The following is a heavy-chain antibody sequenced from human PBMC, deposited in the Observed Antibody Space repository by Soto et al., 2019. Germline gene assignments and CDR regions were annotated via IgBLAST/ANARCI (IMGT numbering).Heavy chain of an antibody. Sequence: PSETLSLTCTVSGGSISSADYYWNWIRQPPGKGLEWIGFIYYSGSTYYNPSLKSRVTISVDTSKNHFSVKLNSVTAADTAVYYCARAGTPLIYFDYWGQGTLDTVSS. CDR3: ARAGTPLIYFDY. J-gene: IGHJ4*02. CDR2: IYYSGST. D-gene: IGHD1-1*01. CDR1: GGSISSADYY. V-gene: IGHV4-30-4*01.